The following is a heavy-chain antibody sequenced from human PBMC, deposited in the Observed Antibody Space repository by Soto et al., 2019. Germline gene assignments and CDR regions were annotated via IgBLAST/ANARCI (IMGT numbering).Heavy chain of an antibody. CDR3: AKDLLPIGYDYVWGSYRSPINWFDP. Sequence: GGSLRLSCAASGFTFNNSAMTWVRQAPGQGLEWVASISENGGSRGGTYYADSVKGRFTISRDNSKNTLYLQMNSLRAEDTAVYYCAKDLLPIGYDYVWGSYRSPINWFDPWGQGTLVTVSS. CDR2: ISENGGSRGGT. V-gene: IGHV3-23*01. D-gene: IGHD3-16*02. J-gene: IGHJ5*02. CDR1: GFTFNNSA.